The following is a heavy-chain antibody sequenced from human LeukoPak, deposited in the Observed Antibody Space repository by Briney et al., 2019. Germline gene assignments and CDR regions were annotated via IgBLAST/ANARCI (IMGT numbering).Heavy chain of an antibody. Sequence: SETLSLTCTVSGGSISSYYWSWIRQPVGKGLEWIGRIYTSGSTNYNPSLKSRVTMSVDTSKNQFSLKLSSVTAADTAVYYCARDRCSSTSCYVDYWGQGTLVTVSS. J-gene: IGHJ4*02. V-gene: IGHV4-4*07. CDR2: IYTSGST. D-gene: IGHD2-2*01. CDR1: GGSISSYY. CDR3: ARDRCSSTSCYVDY.